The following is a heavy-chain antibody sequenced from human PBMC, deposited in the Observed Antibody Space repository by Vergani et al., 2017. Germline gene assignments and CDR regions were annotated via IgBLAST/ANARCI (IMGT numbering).Heavy chain of an antibody. V-gene: IGHV4-34*01. CDR1: GGSFTSYH. J-gene: IGHJ6*03. D-gene: IGHD4-11*01. Sequence: QVQLQQWGGGLLKPSETLPLTCVVNGGSFTSYHWTWIRQSPGEALEWVGDIDHTGRPDYNPSLKSRLTMSVDKSRNQFSLTLNSVTATDTAIYFCARVNTETNGHLYYYYYMDVWGQGTAVTVS. CDR2: IDHTGRP. CDR3: ARVNTETNGHLYYYYYMDV.